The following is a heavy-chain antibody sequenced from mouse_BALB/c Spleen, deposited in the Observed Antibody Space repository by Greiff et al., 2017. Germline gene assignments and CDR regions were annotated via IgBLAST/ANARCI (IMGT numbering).Heavy chain of an antibody. V-gene: IGHV5-12-2*01. J-gene: IGHJ4*01. CDR1: GFTFSSYT. CDR2: ISNGGGST. Sequence: VQLKESGGGLVQPGGSLKLSCAASGFTFSSYTMSWVRQTPEKRLEWVAYISNGGGSTYYPDTVKGRFTISRDNAKNTLYLQMSSLKSEDTAMYYCARQRGYYDYDRAYAMDYWGQGTSVTVSS. CDR3: ARQRGYYDYDRAYAMDY. D-gene: IGHD2-4*01.